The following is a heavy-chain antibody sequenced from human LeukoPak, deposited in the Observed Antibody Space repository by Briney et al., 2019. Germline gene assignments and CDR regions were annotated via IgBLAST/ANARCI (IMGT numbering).Heavy chain of an antibody. D-gene: IGHD1-26*01. V-gene: IGHV4-59*01. J-gene: IGHJ4*02. Sequence: SETLSLTCTVSGASISSYYWSWIRQPPGKGLEWIGYIYYSGSTNYNPSLKSRVTISVDTSKNQFSLKLSSVTAADTAVYYCARSSGSYKDYWGQGTLVTVSS. CDR1: GASISSYY. CDR3: ARSSGSYKDY. CDR2: IYYSGST.